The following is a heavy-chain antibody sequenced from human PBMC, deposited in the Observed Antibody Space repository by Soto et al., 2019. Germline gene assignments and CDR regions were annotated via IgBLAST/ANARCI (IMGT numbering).Heavy chain of an antibody. CDR2: INHSGST. J-gene: IGHJ3*02. V-gene: IGHV4-34*01. CDR1: GGSFSGYY. Sequence: QVQLQQWGAGLLKPSETLSLTCAVYGGSFSGYYWSWIRQPPGKGLEWIGEINHSGSTNYNPSLKSRVTISVDTSKNQFSLKLSSVTAADTAVYYCARGVVVAATRSAFDIWGQGTMVTVSS. D-gene: IGHD2-15*01. CDR3: ARGVVVAATRSAFDI.